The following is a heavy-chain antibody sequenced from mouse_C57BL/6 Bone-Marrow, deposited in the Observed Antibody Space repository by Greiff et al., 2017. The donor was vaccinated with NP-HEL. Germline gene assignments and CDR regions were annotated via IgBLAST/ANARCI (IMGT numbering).Heavy chain of an antibody. J-gene: IGHJ3*01. V-gene: IGHV1-5*01. D-gene: IGHD2-4*01. CDR1: GYTFTSYW. CDR3: TRDRLRRGAWFAY. CDR2: IYPGNSDT. Sequence: DVKLQESGTVLARPGASVKMSCKTSGYTFTSYWMHWVKQRPGQGLEWIGAIYPGNSDTSYNQKFKGKAKLTAVTSASTAYMELSSLTNEDSAVYYCTRDRLRRGAWFAYWGQGTLVTVSA.